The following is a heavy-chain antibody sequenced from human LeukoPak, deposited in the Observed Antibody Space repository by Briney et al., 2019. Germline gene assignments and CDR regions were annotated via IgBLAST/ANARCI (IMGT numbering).Heavy chain of an antibody. V-gene: IGHV4-34*01. Sequence: SETLSLTCAVYGGSFSGYYWSWIRQPPGKGLEWIGEIKHSGSTNYNPSLKSRVTISVDTSKNQFSLKLSSVTAADTAVYYCARQRITMVRGVVPRSTRPRYYFDYWGQGTLVTVSS. J-gene: IGHJ4*02. CDR1: GGSFSGYY. CDR3: ARQRITMVRGVVPRSTRPRYYFDY. CDR2: IKHSGST. D-gene: IGHD3-10*01.